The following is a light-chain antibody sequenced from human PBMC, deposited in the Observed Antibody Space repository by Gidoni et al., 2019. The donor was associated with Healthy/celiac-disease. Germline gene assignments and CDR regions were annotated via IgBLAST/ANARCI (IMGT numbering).Light chain of an antibody. CDR1: QDISNY. CDR3: QQYDGEGLT. J-gene: IGKJ4*01. V-gene: IGKV1-33*01. Sequence: DIQMTQSPSSLSASVGDRVTITCQASQDISNYLNWYQQKPGKAPKLLIYDASNLETGVPSRCSGSGSGTDFTFTISSLQPEDMATYYCQQYDGEGLTFGGGTKVEIK. CDR2: DAS.